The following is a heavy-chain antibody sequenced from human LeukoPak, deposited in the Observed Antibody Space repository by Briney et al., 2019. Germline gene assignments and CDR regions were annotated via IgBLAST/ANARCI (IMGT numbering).Heavy chain of an antibody. CDR2: ISGSGSST. CDR1: GFIFSSYA. CDR3: AKLYCSSTTCYRKFSDY. Sequence: GGSLRLSCAPSGFIFSSYAMSWVRQAPGKGLEWVSGISGSGSSTQYADSVKGRFTISRDNSKNTVYLQMNNLRAEDTAVYYCAKLYCSSTTCYRKFSDYWGQGILVTVSS. V-gene: IGHV3-23*01. J-gene: IGHJ4*02. D-gene: IGHD2-2*01.